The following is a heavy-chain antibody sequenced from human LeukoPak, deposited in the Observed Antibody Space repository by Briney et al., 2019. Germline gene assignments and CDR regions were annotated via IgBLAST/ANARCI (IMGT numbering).Heavy chain of an antibody. Sequence: SETLSLTCTVSGGSISTYYWSWIRQPPGKGLEWIGYIYYNGNTNFNPSLKSRVTISLDTSKNQFSLRLSSVTAADTAVYYCAREIVVVPAASNWFDPWGQGTLVTVSS. CDR3: AREIVVVPAASNWFDP. V-gene: IGHV4-59*08. J-gene: IGHJ5*02. CDR1: GGSISTYY. CDR2: IYYNGNT. D-gene: IGHD2-2*01.